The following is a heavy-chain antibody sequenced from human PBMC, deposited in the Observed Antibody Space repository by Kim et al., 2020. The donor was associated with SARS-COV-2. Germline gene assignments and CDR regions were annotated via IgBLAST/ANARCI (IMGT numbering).Heavy chain of an antibody. Sequence: ASVKVSCKASGYTFTSYDINWVRQATGQGLEWMGWMNPNSGNTAYAQKFQGRVTITRNTSISTAYMELSSLRSEDTAVYYCAVWLETNYYYYGMDVWGQGTTVTVSS. CDR1: GYTFTSYD. D-gene: IGHD6-19*01. V-gene: IGHV1-8*01. J-gene: IGHJ6*02. CDR3: AVWLETNYYYYGMDV. CDR2: MNPNSGNT.